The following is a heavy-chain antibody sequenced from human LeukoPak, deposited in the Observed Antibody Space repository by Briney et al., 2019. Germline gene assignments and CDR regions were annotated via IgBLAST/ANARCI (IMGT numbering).Heavy chain of an antibody. CDR2: IRNDGSNK. V-gene: IGHV3-30*02. CDR3: AREGYCSTTSCYNDN. CDR1: GFTFSSYG. J-gene: IGHJ4*02. Sequence: GGSLRLSCAASGFTFSSYGMYWVRQAPGKGLEWVAFIRNDGSNKYYADSVKGRFTISRDNSKNTLYLQMNSLRAEDTAVYYCAREGYCSTTSCYNDNWGQGSLVTVSS. D-gene: IGHD2-2*02.